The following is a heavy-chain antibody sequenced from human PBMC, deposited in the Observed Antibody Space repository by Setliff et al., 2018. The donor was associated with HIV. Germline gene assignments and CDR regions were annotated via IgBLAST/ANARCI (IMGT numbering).Heavy chain of an antibody. V-gene: IGHV1-2*06. J-gene: IGHJ4*02. D-gene: IGHD3-10*01. CDR2: INPNSGGT. CDR3: VRDIKYASGNSYLGPSPGFDY. CDR1: GYTFTGHY. Sequence: ASVKVSCKASGYTFTGHYMHWVRQAPGQGLEWMGRINPNSGGTNYAKKFQGRFTMTRDTSISTAYMELSRLRSDDTAVYYRVRDIKYASGNSYLGPSPGFDYWGQGTLVTAPQ.